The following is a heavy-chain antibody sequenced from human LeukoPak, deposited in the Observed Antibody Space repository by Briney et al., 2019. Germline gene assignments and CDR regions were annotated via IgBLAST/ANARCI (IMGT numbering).Heavy chain of an antibody. J-gene: IGHJ4*02. CDR2: INPNTGGT. V-gene: IGHV1-2*02. CDR3: APTPPDYYDDSRYFHY. CDR1: GYTFTGYY. Sequence: ASVNLCFSASGYTFTGYYIHWVRQAPGQGLEWMGWINPNTGGTSYARKFQGRVTMTMDTSISTAYMELTSLRSDDTAVYYCAPTPPDYYDDSRYFHYSGQGTLLTVSS. D-gene: IGHD3-22*01.